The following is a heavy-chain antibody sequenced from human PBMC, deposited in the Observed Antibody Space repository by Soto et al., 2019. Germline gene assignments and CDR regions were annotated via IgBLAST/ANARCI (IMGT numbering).Heavy chain of an antibody. CDR3: ARFYGYFDWHYYFDY. CDR1: GGSISSYY. Sequence: SETLSLTCTVSGGSISSYYWSWIRQPPGKGLEWIGYIYYSGSTNYNPSLKSRVTISVDTSKNQFSLKLSSVTAADTAVYYCARFYGYFDWHYYFDYWGQGTLVTIS. CDR2: IYYSGST. D-gene: IGHD3-9*01. J-gene: IGHJ4*02. V-gene: IGHV4-59*01.